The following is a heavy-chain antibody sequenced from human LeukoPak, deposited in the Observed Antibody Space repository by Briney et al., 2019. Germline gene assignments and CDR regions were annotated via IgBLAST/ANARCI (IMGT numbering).Heavy chain of an antibody. Sequence: GGSLRLSCAASGFTFSSYGMHWVRQAPGKGLEWVAFIRYDGSNKYYADSVKGRFTISRDNSKNTLYLQMNSLRAEDTAVYYCARQLLNYYDSSGEGAFDYWGPGTLVTVSS. V-gene: IGHV3-30*02. D-gene: IGHD3-22*01. CDR3: ARQLLNYYDSSGEGAFDY. CDR1: GFTFSSYG. J-gene: IGHJ4*02. CDR2: IRYDGSNK.